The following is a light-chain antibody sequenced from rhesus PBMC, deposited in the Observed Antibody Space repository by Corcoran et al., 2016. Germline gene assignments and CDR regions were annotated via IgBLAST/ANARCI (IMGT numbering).Light chain of an antibody. Sequence: DIQMTQSPSSLSASVGDRVTITCQASENVNNYLNWYQQKPGKAPKLLIYKASTLQSGVPSRFSGSGAGTDYTFTISSLQPEDVATYYCQHGYGTPYSFGQGTKVEIK. V-gene: IGKV1-74*01. CDR3: QHGYGTPYS. J-gene: IGKJ2*01. CDR1: ENVNNY. CDR2: KAS.